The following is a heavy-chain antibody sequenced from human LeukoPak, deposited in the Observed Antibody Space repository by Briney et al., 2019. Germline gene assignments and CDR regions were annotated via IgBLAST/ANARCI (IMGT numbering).Heavy chain of an antibody. Sequence: PGGSLRLSCAASGFTFSSYWMSWVRQAPGKGLEWVANIKQDGSEKYYVDSVKGRFTISRGNAKNSLYLQMNSLRAEDTAVYYCVVVRGVEFDYWGQGTLVTVSS. CDR2: IKQDGSEK. V-gene: IGHV3-7*01. CDR3: VVVRGVEFDY. D-gene: IGHD3-10*01. J-gene: IGHJ4*02. CDR1: GFTFSSYW.